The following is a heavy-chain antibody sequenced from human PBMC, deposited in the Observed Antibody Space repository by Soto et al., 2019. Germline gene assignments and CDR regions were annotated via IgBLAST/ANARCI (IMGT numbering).Heavy chain of an antibody. Sequence: GGSLRLSCVASEFTFSSYWMHWVRQVPGKGLVWVSRLNEDGSFTSYADSVKGRFSIFRDNAKKTLYLQMNSLSAEDSAVYYCARDLSGRADVWGQGTTVTVSS. J-gene: IGHJ6*02. V-gene: IGHV3-74*03. D-gene: IGHD3-10*01. CDR2: LNEDGSFT. CDR3: ARDLSGRADV. CDR1: EFTFSSYW.